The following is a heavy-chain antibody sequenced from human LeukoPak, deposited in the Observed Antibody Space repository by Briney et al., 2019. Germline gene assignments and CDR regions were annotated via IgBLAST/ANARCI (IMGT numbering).Heavy chain of an antibody. D-gene: IGHD6-19*01. J-gene: IGHJ5*02. V-gene: IGHV4-4*02. CDR2: IYHSGST. CDR3: ARLFVVTYSSVWFDP. Sequence: SETLSLTCAVSGGSISSSNWWSWVRQPPGKGLEWIGEIYHSGSTNYNPSLKSRVTISVDKSKNQFSLKLSSVTAADTAVYYCARLFVVTYSSVWFDPWGQGTLVTVSS. CDR1: GGSISSSNW.